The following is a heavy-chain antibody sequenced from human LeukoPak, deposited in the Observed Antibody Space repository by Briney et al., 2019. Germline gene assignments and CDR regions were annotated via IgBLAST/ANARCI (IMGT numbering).Heavy chain of an antibody. CDR1: GFTLRIYA. CDR3: ANVGPNTMVRAESPNFDY. V-gene: IGHV3-30*02. D-gene: IGHD3-10*01. J-gene: IGHJ4*02. CDR2: IRYDGSNK. Sequence: SGGSLTLLCAPSGFTLRIYAMHWLRQPPGKGGEGVAFIRYDGSNKYYVDPVKGRFIISRDNSKNTLYLQTNTLRAEDTAVFYCANVGPNTMVRAESPNFDYWGQGTLVTVSS.